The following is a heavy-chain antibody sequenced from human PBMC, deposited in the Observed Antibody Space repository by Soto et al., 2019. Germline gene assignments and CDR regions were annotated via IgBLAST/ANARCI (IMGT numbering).Heavy chain of an antibody. J-gene: IGHJ4*02. Sequence: EVQLVESGGGLVQPGGSLRLSCAASGFTFSSYEMNWVRQAPGKGLEWVSYISSSGSTIYYADSVKGRFTISRDNAKNSLYLQMNSLRAEDTAVYYCARVELTHDSSGYYTPAVDYWGQGTLVTVSS. D-gene: IGHD3-22*01. V-gene: IGHV3-48*03. CDR3: ARVELTHDSSGYYTPAVDY. CDR1: GFTFSSYE. CDR2: ISSSGSTI.